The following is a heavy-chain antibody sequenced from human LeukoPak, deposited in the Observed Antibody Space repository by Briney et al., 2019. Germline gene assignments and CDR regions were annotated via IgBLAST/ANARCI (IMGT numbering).Heavy chain of an antibody. J-gene: IGHJ6*03. Sequence: SETLSLTCAVNGGSFSRYYWSWIRQPPGKGLEWIGEINHSGSTNYNPSLKSRVTISVDTSKNQFSLKLSSVTAADTAVYYCARLRSITMVRGVIIGYYYYYYMDVWGKGTTVTISS. V-gene: IGHV4-34*01. D-gene: IGHD3-10*01. CDR3: ARLRSITMVRGVIIGYYYYYYMDV. CDR1: GGSFSRYY. CDR2: INHSGST.